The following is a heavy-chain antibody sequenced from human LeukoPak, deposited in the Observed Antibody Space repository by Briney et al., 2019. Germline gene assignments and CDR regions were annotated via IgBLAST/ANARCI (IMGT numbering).Heavy chain of an antibody. V-gene: IGHV3-21*01. CDR2: ISSSSSYI. CDR3: ARDLSIQLWFFDY. D-gene: IGHD5-18*01. J-gene: IGHJ4*02. CDR1: GFTFSSYS. Sequence: GGSLRLSCAAPGFTFSSYSMNWVRQAPGKGLEWVSSISSSSSYIYYADSVKGRFTISRDNAKNSLYLQMNSLRAEDTAVYYCARDLSIQLWFFDYWGQGTLVTVSS.